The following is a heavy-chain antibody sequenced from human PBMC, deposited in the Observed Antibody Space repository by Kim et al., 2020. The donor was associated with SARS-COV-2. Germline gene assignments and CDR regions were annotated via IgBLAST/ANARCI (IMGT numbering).Heavy chain of an antibody. CDR1: GGSFSNYY. D-gene: IGHD2-2*01. V-gene: IGHV4-34*01. CDR2: INHGGTT. Sequence: SETLSLTCAVYGGSFSNYYWSWVRQPPGKGLEWIGEINHGGTTNYNPSLKSRVTISVDTSKNQFSLNLSSVTAADTAVYYCAREPKPRTSALGAFGIWG. CDR3: AREPKPRTSALGAFGI. J-gene: IGHJ3*02.